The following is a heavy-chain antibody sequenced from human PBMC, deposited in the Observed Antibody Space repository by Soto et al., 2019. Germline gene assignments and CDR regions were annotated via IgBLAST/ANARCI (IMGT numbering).Heavy chain of an antibody. CDR2: IYYSGST. J-gene: IGHJ4*02. CDR3: ARVRGVIILFDY. D-gene: IGHD3-10*01. V-gene: IGHV4-31*03. CDR1: GGSISSGGYY. Sequence: TSETLSLTCTVSGGSISSGGYYWSWIRQHPGKGLEWIGYIYYSGSTYYNPSLKSRVTISVDTSKNQFSLKLSSVTAADTAVYYCARVRGVIILFDYWGQGTLVTVSS.